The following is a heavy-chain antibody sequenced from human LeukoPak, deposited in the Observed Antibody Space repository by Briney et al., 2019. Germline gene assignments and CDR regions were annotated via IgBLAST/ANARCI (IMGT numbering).Heavy chain of an antibody. Sequence: SVKVSCKASGYTFTSYGISWVRQAPGQGLEWMGGIIPIFGTANYAQKFQGRVTITADESTSTAYMELSSLRSEDTAVYYCARPRIYYYDSSGYHRSWFDPWGQGTLVTVSS. CDR3: ARPRIYYYDSSGYHRSWFDP. CDR1: GYTFTSYG. CDR2: IIPIFGTA. V-gene: IGHV1-69*13. D-gene: IGHD3-22*01. J-gene: IGHJ5*02.